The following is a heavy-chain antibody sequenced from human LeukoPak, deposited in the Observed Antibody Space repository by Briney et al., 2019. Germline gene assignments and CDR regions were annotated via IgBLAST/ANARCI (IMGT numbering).Heavy chain of an antibody. CDR3: AKDFFAVAAAGSMDV. CDR1: GFTFSRYW. CDR2: ISWDGGST. J-gene: IGHJ6*03. D-gene: IGHD6-13*01. Sequence: GGSLRLSCVASGFTFSRYWMHWVRQAPGKGLEWVSLISWDGGSTYYADSVKGRFTISRDNSKNSLYLQMNRLRAEDTALYYCAKDFFAVAAAGSMDVWGKGTTVTVSS. V-gene: IGHV3-43D*03.